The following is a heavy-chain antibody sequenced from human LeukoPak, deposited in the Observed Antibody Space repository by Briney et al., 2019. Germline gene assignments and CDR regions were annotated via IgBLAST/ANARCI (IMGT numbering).Heavy chain of an antibody. Sequence: GGALRLSCAASGFTFSSYAMSWVRQAPGKGLEWVSAISGSGGSTYYADSVKGRFTISRDNSKNTLYLQMNSLRAEDTAVYYCAKAWRYGDYGPFDYWGQGTLVTVSS. CDR1: GFTFSSYA. V-gene: IGHV3-23*01. CDR3: AKAWRYGDYGPFDY. CDR2: ISGSGGST. J-gene: IGHJ4*02. D-gene: IGHD4-17*01.